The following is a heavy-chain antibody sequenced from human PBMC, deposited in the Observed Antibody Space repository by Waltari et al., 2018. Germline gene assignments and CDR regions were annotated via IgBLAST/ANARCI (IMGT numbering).Heavy chain of an antibody. J-gene: IGHJ3*02. V-gene: IGHV3-21*01. CDR2: IRSSSSYR. D-gene: IGHD2-15*01. Sequence: EVQLVESGGGLVKPGGSLRLSCAASGLTFSSYSMNWVRQAPGKGLVVVSSIRSSSSYRYYADSVKGRFTISRENAKNSLYLKMNSLRAEDTAVYYCARGGRSHGPYDAFDIWGQGTMVTVSS. CDR1: GLTFSSYS. CDR3: ARGGRSHGPYDAFDI.